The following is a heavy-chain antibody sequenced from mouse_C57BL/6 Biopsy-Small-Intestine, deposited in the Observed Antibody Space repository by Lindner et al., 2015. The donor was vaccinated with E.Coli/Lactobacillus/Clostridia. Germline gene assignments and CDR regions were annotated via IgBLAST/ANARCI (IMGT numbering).Heavy chain of an antibody. J-gene: IGHJ4*01. CDR3: ARSHSGFYAMDY. Sequence: VQLQESGPDLVKPGASVKISCKASAYAFSTSWMNWVKQRPGKGLEWIGRIYPENGDANYNGKLKGKATLTADKSSSTAYMQLSSLTSEDSAVYFCARSHSGFYAMDYWGQGTSVTVSS. V-gene: IGHV1-82*01. CDR2: IYPENGDA. D-gene: IGHD1-3*01. CDR1: AYAFSTSW.